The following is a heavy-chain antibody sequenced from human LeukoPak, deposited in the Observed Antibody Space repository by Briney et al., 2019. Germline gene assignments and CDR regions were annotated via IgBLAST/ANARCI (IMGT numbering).Heavy chain of an antibody. Sequence: PGGSLRLSCAASGFTFSSYAMHWVRQAPGKGLEWVALIPYDGSNKYYADSVKGRFTVSRDNSKNTLYLQMNSLRAEDTAVYYCAKSPVDYYYYMDVWGKGTTVTISS. CDR2: IPYDGSNK. CDR3: AKSPVDYYYYMDV. J-gene: IGHJ6*03. CDR1: GFTFSSYA. V-gene: IGHV3-30*04.